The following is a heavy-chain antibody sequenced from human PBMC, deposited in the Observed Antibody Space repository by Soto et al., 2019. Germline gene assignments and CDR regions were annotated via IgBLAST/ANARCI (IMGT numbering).Heavy chain of an antibody. V-gene: IGHV4-59*01. Sequence: PSSTXSLTGTFGVWCISSYDYSWMRQPPGRGLEWLGYVYSTGSPDYNPSLKRRFTISLDTSKNQFYLKVTSVTAADPAVYYCGANPRHPELAMEVWGHGTKVT. D-gene: IGHD3-10*01. CDR1: VWCISSYD. CDR3: GANPRHPELAMEV. CDR2: VYSTGSP. J-gene: IGHJ6*02.